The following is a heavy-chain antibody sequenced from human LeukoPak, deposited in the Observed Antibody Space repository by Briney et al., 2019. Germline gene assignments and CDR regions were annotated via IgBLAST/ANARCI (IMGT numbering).Heavy chain of an antibody. V-gene: IGHV1-69*13. CDR3: ARGLGEVPFDY. Sequence: SVKVSCKTSGDNFRTVGICWVRQAPGQGLEWMGGIIPIFGRPSYAQNFQGRVIITADESTRTVYMELRSLRSEDTAVFYCARGLGEVPFDYWGQGTLVTVSS. CDR2: IIPIFGRP. J-gene: IGHJ4*02. D-gene: IGHD3-16*01. CDR1: GDNFRTVG.